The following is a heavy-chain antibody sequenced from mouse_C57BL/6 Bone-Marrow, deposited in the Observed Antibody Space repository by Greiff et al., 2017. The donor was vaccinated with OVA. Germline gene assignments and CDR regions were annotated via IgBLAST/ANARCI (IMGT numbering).Heavy chain of an antibody. Sequence: VKLVESGPELVKPGASVKLSCKASGYTFTSYDINWVKQRPGQGLEWIGWIYPRDGSTKYNEKFKGKATLTVDTSSSTAYMELHSLTSEDSAVYFCARRGLYYGNFRDYWGQGTTLTVSS. CDR2: IYPRDGST. D-gene: IGHD2-1*01. CDR3: ARRGLYYGNFRDY. V-gene: IGHV1-85*01. J-gene: IGHJ2*01. CDR1: GYTFTSYD.